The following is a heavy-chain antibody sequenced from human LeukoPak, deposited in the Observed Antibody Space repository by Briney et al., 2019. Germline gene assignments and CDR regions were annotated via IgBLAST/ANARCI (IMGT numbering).Heavy chain of an antibody. V-gene: IGHV1-18*01. D-gene: IGHD2-15*01. J-gene: IGHJ4*02. CDR3: ARDRAAGYCSGGSCYHPYDY. Sequence: GASVKVSCKASGYTFTSYGISWVRQAPGQGLEWMGWISASNGNTNYAQKLQGRVTMTTDTSTSTAYMELRSLRSDDTAVYYCARDRAAGYCSGGSCYHPYDYWGQGTLVTVSS. CDR1: GYTFTSYG. CDR2: ISASNGNT.